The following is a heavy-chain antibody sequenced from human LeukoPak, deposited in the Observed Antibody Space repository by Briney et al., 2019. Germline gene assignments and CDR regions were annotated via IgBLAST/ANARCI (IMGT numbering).Heavy chain of an antibody. CDR2: IYHSGST. V-gene: IGHV4-34*01. D-gene: IGHD1-26*01. CDR3: ARGQVWLLYDY. J-gene: IGHJ4*02. CDR1: GGSFSADY. Sequence: SETLSLTCAVYGGSFSADYWSWIRQPPGKGLEWIGEIYHSGSTNYNPSLKSRVTISVDTSKNQLSLKLTSVTAADTAVYYCARGQVWLLYDYWGQGTLVTVSS.